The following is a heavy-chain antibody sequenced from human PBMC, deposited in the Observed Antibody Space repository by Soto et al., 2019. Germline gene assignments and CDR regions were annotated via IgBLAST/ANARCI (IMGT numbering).Heavy chain of an antibody. D-gene: IGHD3-3*01. CDR1: GYTFTSYA. J-gene: IGHJ5*02. CDR3: ARDPSITICGVVIISAFGWLDP. V-gene: IGHV1-3*01. CDR2: INAGNGNT. Sequence: ASVKVSCKASGYTFTSYAMHWVRQAPGQRLEWMGGINAGNGNTKYSQKFQGRDTITRDTATSTVYMELSSLRSEDTAVYYCARDPSITICGVVIISAFGWLDPWGQGTLVTVSS.